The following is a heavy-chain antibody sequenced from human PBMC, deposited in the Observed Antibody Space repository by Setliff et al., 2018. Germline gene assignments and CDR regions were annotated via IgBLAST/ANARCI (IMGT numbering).Heavy chain of an antibody. D-gene: IGHD3-10*01. V-gene: IGHV4-4*02. CDR1: GGSITTNTW. CDR2: IYYTGNT. Sequence: KTSETLSLTWAVSGGSITTNTWWSWVRQPPGKGLEWIGEIYYTGNTNYNPSLKSRVTISVDRSKSQFSLKLTSMTAADTAVYYCARLMVAPRIVFDYWGLGSLVTVS. CDR3: ARLMVAPRIVFDY. J-gene: IGHJ4*02.